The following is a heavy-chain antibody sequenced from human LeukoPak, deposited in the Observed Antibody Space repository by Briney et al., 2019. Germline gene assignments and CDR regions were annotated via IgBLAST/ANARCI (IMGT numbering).Heavy chain of an antibody. Sequence: PSETLSLTCTVSGDSISSGDYYWSWIRQPAGKGLEWIGRISSSGSTNYDPSLKSRVTISVDTSKNQFSLKLSSVTAADTAVYFCARGPYSYDSSGAFDIWGQGTMVTVSS. CDR1: GDSISSGDYY. V-gene: IGHV4-61*02. CDR2: ISSSGST. CDR3: ARGPYSYDSSGAFDI. J-gene: IGHJ3*02. D-gene: IGHD3-22*01.